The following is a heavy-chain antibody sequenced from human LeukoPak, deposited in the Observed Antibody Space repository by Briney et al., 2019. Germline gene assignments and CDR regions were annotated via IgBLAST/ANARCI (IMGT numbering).Heavy chain of an antibody. Sequence: ASVKVSCKASGYTFTNYYIHWVRQAPGQGLEWMGVVNPSGGATTYAQKFQGRVTMTRDMSTSTVYMELSSLRSEDTAVYYCARLQSVWGMDVWGKGSKVTVSS. J-gene: IGHJ6*03. V-gene: IGHV1-46*01. D-gene: IGHD5/OR15-5a*01. CDR1: GYTFTNYY. CDR3: ARLQSVWGMDV. CDR2: VNPSGGAT.